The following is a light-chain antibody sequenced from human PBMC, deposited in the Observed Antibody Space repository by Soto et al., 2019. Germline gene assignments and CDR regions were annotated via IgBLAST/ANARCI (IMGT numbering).Light chain of an antibody. CDR2: DTT. J-gene: IGLJ2*01. V-gene: IGLV7-46*01. Sequence: QAVVTQEPSLTVSPGGTVTLTCGSSTGAVTSGHYPYWFQQKPGQAPRTLIYDTTNKYSWTPARFSGSLLGGKAALTLSGAQPEVEAEYYCLLFYSGAGEVFGGGTKLTVL. CDR1: TGAVTSGHY. CDR3: LLFYSGAGEV.